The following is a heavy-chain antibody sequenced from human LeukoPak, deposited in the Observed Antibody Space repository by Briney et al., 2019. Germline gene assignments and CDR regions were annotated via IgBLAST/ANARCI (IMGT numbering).Heavy chain of an antibody. J-gene: IGHJ6*02. CDR3: ARDLHVLLWFGEYYGMDV. Sequence: GASVKVSCKASGGTFSSYAISWVRQAPGQGLEWMGRIIPILGIANYAQKFQGRVTITADKSTSTAYMELSSLRSEDTAVYYCARDLHVLLWFGEYYGMDVWGQGTTATVSS. CDR1: GGTFSSYA. D-gene: IGHD3-10*01. V-gene: IGHV1-69*04. CDR2: IIPILGIA.